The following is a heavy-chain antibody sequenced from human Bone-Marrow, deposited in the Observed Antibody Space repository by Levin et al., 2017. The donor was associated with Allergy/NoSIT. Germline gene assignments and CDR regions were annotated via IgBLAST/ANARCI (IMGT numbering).Heavy chain of an antibody. V-gene: IGHV3-9*01. CDR3: AKGPGMAMMKGFIDY. Sequence: SLKISCAASGFRFDDSAMHWVQQAPGKGLEWVSGISWNSGSIYYADSVKGRFTISRDNAKNSLFLQMNSLRAEDTALYYCAKGPGMAMMKGFIDYWGQGTLITVSS. CDR2: ISWNSGSI. CDR1: GFRFDDSA. D-gene: IGHD5-24*01. J-gene: IGHJ4*02.